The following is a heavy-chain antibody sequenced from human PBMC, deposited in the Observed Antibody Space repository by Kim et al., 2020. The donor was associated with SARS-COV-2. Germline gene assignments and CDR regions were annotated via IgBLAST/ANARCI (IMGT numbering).Heavy chain of an antibody. CDR3: ARDISSYSSGHHY. V-gene: IGHV3-30*01. J-gene: IGHJ4*02. Sequence: YADSVKGRFTISRDNSKNTLYLQMNSLRAEDTAVYYCARDISSYSSGHHYWGQGTLVTVSS. D-gene: IGHD6-19*01.